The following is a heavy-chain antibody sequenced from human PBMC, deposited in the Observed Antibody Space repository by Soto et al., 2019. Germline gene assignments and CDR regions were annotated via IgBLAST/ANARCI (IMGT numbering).Heavy chain of an antibody. CDR1: GDSINSDKYY. J-gene: IGHJ4*02. D-gene: IGHD3-9*01. Sequence: QLQLQESGPGLVKPSETLSLTCSVSGDSINSDKYYWGWIRQPPGKGLEWIGSIYFRGNTYYNPSLQIRVTISLAKSKSQFSLKLNFVTAADSAVYFCARLEGLATISYYFDFWGQGALVTVSS. CDR3: ARLEGLATISYYFDF. CDR2: IYFRGNT. V-gene: IGHV4-39*01.